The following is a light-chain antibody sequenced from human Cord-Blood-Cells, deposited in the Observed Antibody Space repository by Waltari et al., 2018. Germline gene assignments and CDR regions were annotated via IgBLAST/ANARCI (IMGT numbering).Light chain of an antibody. CDR1: SSDVGGYNY. V-gene: IGLV2-11*01. J-gene: IGLJ3*02. Sequence: QSALTQPRSVSGSPGQSVTISCTGTSSDVGGYNYVSWYQQHPGKAPKPLIYDVSKRPPGGPDRFSGSKSGNTASLTISGLQAEDVADYYCCSYAGSYTWVFGGGTKLTVL. CDR3: CSYAGSYTWV. CDR2: DVS.